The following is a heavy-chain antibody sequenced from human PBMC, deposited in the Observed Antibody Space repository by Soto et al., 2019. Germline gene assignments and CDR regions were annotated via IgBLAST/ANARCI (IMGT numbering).Heavy chain of an antibody. J-gene: IGHJ3*02. CDR3: ASTWKYNWIGVDAFDI. CDR2: IYPGDSDT. D-gene: IGHD1-1*01. Sequence: GESLKISCKGSGYSFTSYWIGWVRQMPGKGLEWMGIIYPGDSDTRYSPSFQGQVTISADKSISTAYLQWSSLKASDTAMYYCASTWKYNWIGVDAFDIWGQGTMVTVSS. V-gene: IGHV5-51*01. CDR1: GYSFTSYW.